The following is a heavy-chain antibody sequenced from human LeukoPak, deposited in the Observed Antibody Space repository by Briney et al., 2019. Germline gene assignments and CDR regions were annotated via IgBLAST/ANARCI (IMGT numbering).Heavy chain of an antibody. CDR1: GFTFSDYG. D-gene: IGHD6-19*01. V-gene: IGHV3-30*02. CDR2: IRYDGSNK. CDR3: AKDLHHSSGWYYFDY. Sequence: GGSLRLSCAASGFTFSDYGMHWVRQAPGKGLEWVAFIRYDGSNKYYADSVKGRFTISRDNSKNTLYLQMNSLRAEDTAVYYCAKDLHHSSGWYYFDYWGQGTLVTVSS. J-gene: IGHJ4*02.